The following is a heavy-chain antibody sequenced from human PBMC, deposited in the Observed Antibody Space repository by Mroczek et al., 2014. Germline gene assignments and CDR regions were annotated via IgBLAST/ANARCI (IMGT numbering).Heavy chain of an antibody. Sequence: QVQLQESGPGLVKPSETLSLTCTVSGGSISSYYWSWIRQPPGKGLEWIGYIYYSGSTKYNPSLKSRVTISVDTSKNQFSLKLSSVTAADTAVYYCARAQRPTTGVDYWGQGILVTVSS. CDR1: GGSISSYY. D-gene: IGHD4-11*01. CDR2: IYYSGST. V-gene: IGHV4-59*01. CDR3: ARAQRPTTGVDY. J-gene: IGHJ4*02.